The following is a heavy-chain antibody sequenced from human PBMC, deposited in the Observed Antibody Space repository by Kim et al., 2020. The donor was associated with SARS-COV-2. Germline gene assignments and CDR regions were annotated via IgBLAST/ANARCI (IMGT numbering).Heavy chain of an antibody. CDR3: ARTLGYE. V-gene: IGHV4-34*01. J-gene: IGHJ4*02. D-gene: IGHD6-13*01. CDR2: SGST. Sequence: SGSTNSNPSLKSRITISVGTSKEQFSLQLSSVTAADAAVYYGARTLGYEWGQGTLVTVSS.